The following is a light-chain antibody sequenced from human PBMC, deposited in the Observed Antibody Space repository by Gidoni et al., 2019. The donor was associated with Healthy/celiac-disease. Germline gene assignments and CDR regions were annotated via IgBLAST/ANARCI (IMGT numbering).Light chain of an antibody. Sequence: VMTQSPLSLPVTPGEPASISCRSSQSLLHSNGYNYLDWYLQKPGQSPQLLIYLGSNRASGVPDRFSGSGSGTDFTLKISRVEAEDVGVYYCMQALQTPMYTFGQGTKLEIK. CDR1: QSLLHSNGYNY. CDR2: LGS. CDR3: MQALQTPMYT. J-gene: IGKJ2*01. V-gene: IGKV2-28*01.